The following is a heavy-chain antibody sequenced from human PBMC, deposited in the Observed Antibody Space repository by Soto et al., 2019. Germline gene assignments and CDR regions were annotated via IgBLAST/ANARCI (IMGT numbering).Heavy chain of an antibody. V-gene: IGHV4-30-2*01. CDR2: IYHSGST. CDR1: GGSISSGGYS. D-gene: IGHD4-17*01. J-gene: IGHJ4*02. CDR3: ARGTTTVTTFDY. Sequence: QLQLQESGPGLVKPSQTLSLTCAVSGGSISSGGYSWSWIRQPPGKGLECIGYIYHSGSTYYNPSLKSRVTISVDRSKNQPSLKLSSVTAPDTAVYSCARGTTTVTTFDYWGQGTLVTVSS.